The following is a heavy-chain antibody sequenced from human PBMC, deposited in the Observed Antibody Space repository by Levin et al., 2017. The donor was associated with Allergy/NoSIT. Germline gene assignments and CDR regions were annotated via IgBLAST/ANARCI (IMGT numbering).Heavy chain of an antibody. Sequence: GGSLRLSCAASGFTFSNAWMSWVRQAPGKGLEWVGRIKSKTDGGTTDYAAPVKGRFTISRDDSKNTLYLQMNSLKTEDTAVYYCTTGPRSGYSYGSYTTKMYYFDYWGQGTLVTVSS. CDR2: IKSKTDGGTT. V-gene: IGHV3-15*01. J-gene: IGHJ4*02. CDR3: TTGPRSGYSYGSYTTKMYYFDY. D-gene: IGHD5-18*01. CDR1: GFTFSNAW.